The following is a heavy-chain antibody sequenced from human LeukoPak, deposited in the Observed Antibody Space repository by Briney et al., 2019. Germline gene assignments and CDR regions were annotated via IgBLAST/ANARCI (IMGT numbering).Heavy chain of an antibody. CDR1: GFTFSSYA. CDR3: ACEYSSSSHFDY. CDR2: ISGSGGST. D-gene: IGHD6-6*01. V-gene: IGHV3-23*01. Sequence: GGSLRLSCAASGFTFSSYAMSWVRQAPGKGLEWVSAISGSGGSTYYADSVKGRFTISRDNSKNTLYLQMNSLRVEDTAVYYCACEYSSSSHFDYWGQGTLVTVSS. J-gene: IGHJ4*02.